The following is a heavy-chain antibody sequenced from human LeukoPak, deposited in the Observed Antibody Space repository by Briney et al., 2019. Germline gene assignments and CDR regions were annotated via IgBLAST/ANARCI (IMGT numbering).Heavy chain of an antibody. J-gene: IGHJ6*03. Sequence: GASVKVSCKASGYTFTSYYMHWVRQAPGQGLEWMGWINPNSGGTNYAQKFQGRVTMTRDTSISTAYMELSRLRSDDTAVYYCARGAYDSSGGDYYYYYMDVWGKGTTVTVSS. CDR2: INPNSGGT. D-gene: IGHD3-22*01. V-gene: IGHV1-2*02. CDR1: GYTFTSYY. CDR3: ARGAYDSSGGDYYYYYMDV.